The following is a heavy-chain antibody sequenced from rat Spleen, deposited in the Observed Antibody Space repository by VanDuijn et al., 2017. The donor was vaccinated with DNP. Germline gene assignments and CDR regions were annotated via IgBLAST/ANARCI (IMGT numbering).Heavy chain of an antibody. CDR1: GFSLTNYH. CDR3: ARHGDRDSFAHVPYNWFAY. V-gene: IGHV2-43*01. J-gene: IGHJ3*01. Sequence: QVQLKESGPGLVQPSQILSLTCTVSGFSLTNYHVSWVRQPPGKGLEWMGVIWTDGSTAYSSLLKSRLIINRDISKSQVFLKMYSLQTEDTANYYCARHGDRDSFAHVPYNWFAYWGQGRLVTVSS. D-gene: IGHD1-1*01. CDR2: IWTDGST.